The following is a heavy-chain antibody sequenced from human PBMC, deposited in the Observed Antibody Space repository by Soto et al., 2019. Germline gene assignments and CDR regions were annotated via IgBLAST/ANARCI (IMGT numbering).Heavy chain of an antibody. J-gene: IGHJ4*02. CDR1: GFTVSSNY. CDR3: ARGYHYDILPGSPPGLVDY. D-gene: IGHD3-9*01. Sequence: GGSLRLSCAASGFTVSSNYMSWVRQAPGKGLEWVSVIYSGGSTYYADSVKGRFTISRDNSKNTLYLQMNSLRAEDTAVYYCARGYHYDILPGSPPGLVDYWGQGTLVTVSS. CDR2: IYSGGST. V-gene: IGHV3-66*01.